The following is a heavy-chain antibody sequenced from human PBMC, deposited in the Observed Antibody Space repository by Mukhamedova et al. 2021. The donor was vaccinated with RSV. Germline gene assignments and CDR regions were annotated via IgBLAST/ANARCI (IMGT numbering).Heavy chain of an antibody. CDR2: IYYSGST. J-gene: IGHJ4*02. V-gene: IGHV4-39*02. CDR3: ARLLTSAGGYFDY. Sequence: AWIGSIYYSGSTYYNPSLKSRVIISVDTAKNHLSLRLSSVTAADTAVYYCARLLTSAGGYFDYWGQGILVTVPS. D-gene: IGHD4-17*01.